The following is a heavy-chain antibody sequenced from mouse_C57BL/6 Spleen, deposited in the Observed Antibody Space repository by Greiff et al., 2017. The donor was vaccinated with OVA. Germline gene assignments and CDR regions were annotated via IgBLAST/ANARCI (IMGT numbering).Heavy chain of an antibody. D-gene: IGHD2-4*01. CDR2: INPYNGDT. J-gene: IGHJ4*01. Sequence: EVQLQQSGPELVKPGDSVKISCKASGYSFTGYFMNWVMQSHGKSLEWIGRINPYNGDTFYNQKFKGKATLTVDKSSSTAHMELRSLTSEDSAVYYCARLNDYDAYYAMDYWGQGTSVTVSS. V-gene: IGHV1-20*01. CDR1: GYSFTGYF. CDR3: ARLNDYDAYYAMDY.